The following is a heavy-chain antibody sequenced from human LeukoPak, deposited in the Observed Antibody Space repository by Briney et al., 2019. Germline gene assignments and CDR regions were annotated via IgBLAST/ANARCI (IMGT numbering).Heavy chain of an antibody. J-gene: IGHJ4*02. V-gene: IGHV1-18*01. D-gene: IGHD1-7*01. CDR3: CIAGTSYNPIDY. CDR1: GYTFTSYG. Sequence: ASVKVSCKASGYTFTSYGISWVRQAPGQGLEWMGWISAYNGNTNYAQKLQGRVTMTTDTSTSTAYMELRSLRSDDTTVYYCCIAGTSYNPIDYWGQGTLVTVSS. CDR2: ISAYNGNT.